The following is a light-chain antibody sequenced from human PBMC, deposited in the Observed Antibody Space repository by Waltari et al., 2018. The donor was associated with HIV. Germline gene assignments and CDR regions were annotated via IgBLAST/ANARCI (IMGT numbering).Light chain of an antibody. CDR3: SSYTSSSTRV. CDR1: SSDVGGYNY. J-gene: IGLJ1*01. V-gene: IGLV2-14*01. CDR2: EVS. Sequence: QSALTQPASVSGSPGQSITISCTGTSSDVGGYNYVSWYQQHPGKSPKTMIYEVSNRPSGVSNRFSGSKSDNTASLTISGLQAEDEADYYCSSYTSSSTRVFGTGTKVTVL.